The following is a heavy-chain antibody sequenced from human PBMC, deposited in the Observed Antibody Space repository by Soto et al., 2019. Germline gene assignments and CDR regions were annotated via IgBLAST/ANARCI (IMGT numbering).Heavy chain of an antibody. D-gene: IGHD3-16*01. J-gene: IGHJ4*02. V-gene: IGHV3-7*01. CDR1: GFNVMSYW. CDR2: VKEDGSEL. Sequence: LRLSCAVSGFNVMSYWMSWVRQAPGKGLEWVASVKEDGSELYYLHSVRGRFSISRDSAGNALHLTMNYLSAEDTGVYFCARDIGFDYVNWGQGIPVTVSS. CDR3: ARDIGFDYVN.